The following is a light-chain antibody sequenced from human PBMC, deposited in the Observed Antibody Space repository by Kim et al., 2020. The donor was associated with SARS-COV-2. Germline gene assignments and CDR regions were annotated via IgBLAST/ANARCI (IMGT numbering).Light chain of an antibody. CDR1: QGISND. CDR2: AAS. V-gene: IGKV1-27*01. Sequence: DIQMTQSPSSLSVSVGDRLTITCRASQGISNDLAWYQQKPGKVPKLLIFAASALQSGVPSRFSGSGSGTDFTLTISSLQPEDVATYYCQKYNDAPWTFGRGTKVDIK. J-gene: IGKJ1*01. CDR3: QKYNDAPWT.